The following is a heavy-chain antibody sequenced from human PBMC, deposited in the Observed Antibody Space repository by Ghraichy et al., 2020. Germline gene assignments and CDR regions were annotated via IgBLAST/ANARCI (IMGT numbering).Heavy chain of an antibody. J-gene: IGHJ4*02. D-gene: IGHD3-16*01. CDR1: GFNFINYY. V-gene: IGHV3-7*01. CDR2: IKHDASEK. CDR3: GRDGYLWRSYVDN. Sequence: GESLNISCAASGFNFINYYMTWVRQAPGKGLEWVANIKHDASEKYYVDSVKGRFTISRDNAKNSVYLQMNSLRGEDTAVYYCGRDGYLWRSYVDNWGQGTRVIVSS.